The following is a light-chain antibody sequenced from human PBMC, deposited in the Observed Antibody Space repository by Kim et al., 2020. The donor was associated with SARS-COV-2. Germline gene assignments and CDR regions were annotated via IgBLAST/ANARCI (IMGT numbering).Light chain of an antibody. Sequence: SPGENATRSCRASQSVSINLAWYKQNPGQSPRLVIYGASTRATGIPARFSGSGSGTEFTLTISSLQSEDFAVYYCQHYNNWPPWTFGQGTKVDIK. J-gene: IGKJ1*01. CDR1: QSVSIN. CDR2: GAS. V-gene: IGKV3-15*01. CDR3: QHYNNWPPWT.